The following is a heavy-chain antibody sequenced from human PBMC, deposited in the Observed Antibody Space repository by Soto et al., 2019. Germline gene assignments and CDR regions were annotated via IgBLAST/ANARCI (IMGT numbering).Heavy chain of an antibody. D-gene: IGHD1-26*01. CDR1: GYTFISYG. Sequence: ASVKVSCKASGYTFISYGISWVRQAPGQGLEWMGWISTYNGNTYYAQKFQGRVTMTTDTSTSTAYMEVRSLRSNDTAVSCCVREGTYGGNYRRPDYWGQGTQVTVS. V-gene: IGHV1-18*01. CDR3: VREGTYGGNYRRPDY. J-gene: IGHJ4*02. CDR2: ISTYNGNT.